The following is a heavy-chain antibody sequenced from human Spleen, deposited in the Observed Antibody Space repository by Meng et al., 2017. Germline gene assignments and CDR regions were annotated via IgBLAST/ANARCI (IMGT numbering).Heavy chain of an antibody. CDR1: GFTFNSYE. Sequence: GGSLRLSCAASGFTFNSYEMNWVRQAPGKGLEWVSYISSSGRTRYYADSVKGRCTIPRDNAKNSLYLQMNSLRAEDTAVYYCAREDYGDYNEMDVWGQGTTVTVSS. D-gene: IGHD4-17*01. CDR3: AREDYGDYNEMDV. J-gene: IGHJ6*02. CDR2: ISSSGRTR. V-gene: IGHV3-48*03.